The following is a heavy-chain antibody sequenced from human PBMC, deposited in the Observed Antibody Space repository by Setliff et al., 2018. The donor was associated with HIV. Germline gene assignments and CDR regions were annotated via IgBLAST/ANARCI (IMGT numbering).Heavy chain of an antibody. CDR1: GYSFTSYY. D-gene: IGHD3-3*01. V-gene: IGHV5-51*01. CDR3: AKIRGGGASGYYTPADS. J-gene: IGHJ4*02. Sequence: PGASLTLTCKASGYSFTSYYIGWVRKMPGKGLEWMGIIYPGASETKYSPSFQGQVTISADKSINTAYLQWSSLTAPDSAMYFCAKIRGGGASGYYTPADSWGQGTLVTVSS. CDR2: IYPGASET.